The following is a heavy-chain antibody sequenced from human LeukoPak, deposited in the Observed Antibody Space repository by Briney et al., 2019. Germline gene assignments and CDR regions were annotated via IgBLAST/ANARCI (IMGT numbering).Heavy chain of an antibody. CDR1: GFTFSSYA. D-gene: IGHD3-10*01. J-gene: IGHJ4*02. CDR2: ISFDGSNK. CDR3: AKMGSGSSTSDY. V-gene: IGHV3-30*18. Sequence: GGSLRLSCAASGFTFSSYAMSWVRQATGKGLEWVAFISFDGSNKYYADSVKGRFTISRDNSKNTLYLQMNSLRAEDTAVYYCAKMGSGSSTSDYWGQGTLVTVSS.